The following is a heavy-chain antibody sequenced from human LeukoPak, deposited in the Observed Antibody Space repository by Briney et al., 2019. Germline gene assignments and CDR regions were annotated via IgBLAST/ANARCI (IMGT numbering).Heavy chain of an antibody. CDR3: AKSLSVGATTYYFDY. Sequence: PGGSLRLSCAASGFTFSSYSMNWVRQAPGKGLEWVSYISSSSSTIYYADSVKGRFTISRDNSKNTLYLQMNSLRAEDTAVYYCAKSLSVGATTYYFDYWGQGTLVTVSS. CDR1: GFTFSSYS. D-gene: IGHD1-26*01. J-gene: IGHJ4*02. CDR2: ISSSSSTI. V-gene: IGHV3-48*01.